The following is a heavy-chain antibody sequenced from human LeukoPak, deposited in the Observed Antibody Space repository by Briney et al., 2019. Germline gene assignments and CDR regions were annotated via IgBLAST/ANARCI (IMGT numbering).Heavy chain of an antibody. V-gene: IGHV3-30*02. J-gene: IGHJ5*02. CDR1: GFTFSSYG. CDR3: AKDPGNYDFWSDP. D-gene: IGHD3-3*01. CDR2: IRYDGSNK. Sequence: GGSLRLSCAASGFTFSSYGMHWVRQAPGKGLEWVAFIRYDGSNKYYADSVKGRFTISRDNSKNTLYLQMNSLRAEGTAVYYCAKDPGNYDFWSDPWGQGTLVTVSS.